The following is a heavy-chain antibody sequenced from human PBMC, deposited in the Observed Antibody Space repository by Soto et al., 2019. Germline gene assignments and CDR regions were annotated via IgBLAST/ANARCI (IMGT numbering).Heavy chain of an antibody. CDR2: ISSSSSTI. V-gene: IGHV3-48*02. J-gene: IGHJ4*02. CDR3: AREGYPYDY. CDR1: GFTFSSYS. D-gene: IGHD6-13*01. Sequence: EVQLVESGGGLVQPGGSLRLSCAASGFTFSSYSMNWVRQAPGKGLEWVSYISSSSSTIYYADSVKGRFTISRDNAKTSLYLQMNRLRDEDTAVYYCAREGYPYDYWGQGTLVTVSS.